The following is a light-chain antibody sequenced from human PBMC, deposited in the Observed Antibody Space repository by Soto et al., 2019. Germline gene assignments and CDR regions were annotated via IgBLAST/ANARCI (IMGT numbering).Light chain of an antibody. V-gene: IGLV2-14*01. CDR2: DVS. CDR1: SSDVGGYNY. CDR3: YSYTTSSTYV. Sequence: QSVLTQPASVSGSPGQSITISCSGTSSDVGGYNYVSWYKQHPGKAPQVMIYDVSNRPSGVSNRFSGSKSGITASLTISGLQAEDEADYYGYSYTTSSTYVFGTGTKITVL. J-gene: IGLJ1*01.